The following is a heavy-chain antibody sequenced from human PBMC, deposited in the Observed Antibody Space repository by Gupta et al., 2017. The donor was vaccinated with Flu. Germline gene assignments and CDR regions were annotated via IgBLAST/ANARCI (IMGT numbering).Heavy chain of an antibody. V-gene: IGHV3-30-3*01. J-gene: IGHJ4*02. D-gene: IGHD3-9*01. CDR2: ISSDGTNQ. CDR3: ARAKIDIRGFLSLIFVDY. Sequence: PWVRQAPGKGLEWVSVISSDGTNQYYADSVKGRFTISRDNSKNTLYLQMNSLRPEDTAVYYCARAKIDIRGFLSLIFVDYWGQGTLVTVSS.